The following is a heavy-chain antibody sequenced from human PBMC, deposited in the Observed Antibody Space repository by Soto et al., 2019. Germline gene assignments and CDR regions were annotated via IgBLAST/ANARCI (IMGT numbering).Heavy chain of an antibody. CDR2: ISPIFGST. J-gene: IGHJ6*02. CDR1: GATFRSYA. V-gene: IGHV1-69*01. CDR3: AGDYGVYDWYGMDV. Sequence: VQLVQSGAEVKKPGSSVKVSCRASGATFRSYAFTWVRQAPGQGLEWMGGISPIFGSTIYARQFQGRVTITADDSASTAYMELNSLSSEDTAVYYCAGDYGVYDWYGMDVWGQGTTVTGSS. D-gene: IGHD4-17*01.